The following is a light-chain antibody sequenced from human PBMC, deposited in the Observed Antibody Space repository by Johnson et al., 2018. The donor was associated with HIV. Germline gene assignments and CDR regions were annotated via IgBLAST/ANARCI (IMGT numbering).Light chain of an antibody. J-gene: IGLJ1*01. V-gene: IGLV1-51*02. Sequence: HSVLTQPPSVSAAPGQKVTISCSGSSSNIGNNYVSWYQQLPGTAPKLLIYENNKRPSGIPDRFSGSKSGTSATLGITGLQTGDEADYYCRTWDSSLSAGGVFGTGTKVTVL. CDR1: SSNIGNNY. CDR3: RTWDSSLSAGGV. CDR2: ENN.